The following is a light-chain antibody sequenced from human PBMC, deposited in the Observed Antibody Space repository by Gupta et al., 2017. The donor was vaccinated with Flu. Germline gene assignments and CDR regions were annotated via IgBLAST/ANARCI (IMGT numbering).Light chain of an antibody. J-gene: IGLJ2*01. Sequence: QSVLTQPPSVSGAPGQTVTISCTGSSANIGAGHQVHWYQQLPGTPPRLLIYGDVVRPSGIPDRFSGSNSGTTATLAITGLQAEDEADYFCQSFDDSLGGWRIFGGGTKLTVL. CDR2: GDV. V-gene: IGLV1-40*01. CDR3: QSFDDSLGGWRI. CDR1: SANIGAGHQ.